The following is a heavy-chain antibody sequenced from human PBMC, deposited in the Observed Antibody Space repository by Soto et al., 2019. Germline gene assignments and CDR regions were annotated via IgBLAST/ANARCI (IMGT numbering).Heavy chain of an antibody. D-gene: IGHD6-13*01. J-gene: IGHJ4*02. CDR3: ASIAAPGTTHFDF. CDR2: IYYSGNT. V-gene: IGHV4-39*01. Sequence: QLQLQESGPGLLRPSETLSLTCTVSGGSLGSSSYYWGWIRQSPGKGLEWIGNIYYSGNTFYNPSLKIRVTISVDTSKNQIYLHLSAVTAADTAIFYCASIAAPGTTHFDFWGQGTLVTVSS. CDR1: GGSLGSSSYY.